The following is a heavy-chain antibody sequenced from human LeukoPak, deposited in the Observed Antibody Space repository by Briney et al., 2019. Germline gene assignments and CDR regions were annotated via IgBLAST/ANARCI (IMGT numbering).Heavy chain of an antibody. CDR3: ARDRASAGGFDY. Sequence: SETLSLTCTVSGGSVSSGSYYWSWIRQPPGKGLEWIGYIYYSGTTNYNPSLQSRVTISVATSKNQFSLKLSSVTAADTALYYCARDRASAGGFDYWGQGTLVTVSS. V-gene: IGHV4-61*01. D-gene: IGHD2-15*01. CDR2: IYYSGTT. CDR1: GGSVSSGSYY. J-gene: IGHJ4*02.